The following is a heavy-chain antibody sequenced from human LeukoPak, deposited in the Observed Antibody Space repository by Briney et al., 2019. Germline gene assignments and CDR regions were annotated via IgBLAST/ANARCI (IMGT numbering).Heavy chain of an antibody. D-gene: IGHD1-26*01. Sequence: PSETLSLTCTVSGGSISNYHWSWIRHPPGKGPEWIGYIHYSGTTNCNPSLKSRVTMSVDTSKNHFSLKLSSVTAADTAVYYCARHLYSGDSSFDYWGQGTLVTVSS. J-gene: IGHJ4*02. CDR2: IHYSGTT. CDR1: GGSISNYH. V-gene: IGHV4-59*08. CDR3: ARHLYSGDSSFDY.